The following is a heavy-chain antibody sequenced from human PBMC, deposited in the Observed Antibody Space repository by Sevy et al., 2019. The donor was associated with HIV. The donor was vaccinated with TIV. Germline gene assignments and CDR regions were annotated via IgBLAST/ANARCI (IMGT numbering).Heavy chain of an antibody. J-gene: IGHJ6*02. D-gene: IGHD2-2*01. Sequence: GGSLRLSCAASGFTFSSYGMHWVRQAPGKGLEWVAVISYDGSSKYYADSVKGRLTISRDNSKNTLYLQMNSLRAEDTAVYYCAKSVVIPTATDFYFYGMDVWGRGTTVTVSS. CDR1: GFTFSSYG. V-gene: IGHV3-30*18. CDR2: ISYDGSSK. CDR3: AKSVVIPTATDFYFYGMDV.